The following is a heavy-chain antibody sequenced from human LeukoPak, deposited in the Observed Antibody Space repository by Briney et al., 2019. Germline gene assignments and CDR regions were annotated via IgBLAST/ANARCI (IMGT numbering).Heavy chain of an antibody. CDR1: GGSFSGYY. CDR2: INHSGST. J-gene: IGHJ5*02. D-gene: IGHD6-13*01. CDR3: ARTYSSSWYFESESGWFDP. V-gene: IGHV4-34*01. Sequence: SETLSLTCAVYGGSFSGYYWSWIRQPPGKGLEWIGEINHSGSTNYNPSLKSRVTISVDKSKNQFSLKLSSVTAADTAVYYCARTYSSSWYFESESGWFDPWGQGTLVTVSS.